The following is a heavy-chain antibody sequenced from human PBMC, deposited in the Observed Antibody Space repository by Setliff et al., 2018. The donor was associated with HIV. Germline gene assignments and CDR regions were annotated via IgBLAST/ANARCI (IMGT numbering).Heavy chain of an antibody. CDR1: DGSFSGYY. V-gene: IGHV4-34*01. Sequence: SETLSLTCAVYDGSFSGYYWSWIRQPPGQGLEWIGEIDHSGSTNYNPSLKSRVTISVDKSKNQFSLKLSSVTAADTAMYYCARHKWATPDAFDIWGQGTMVTVSS. J-gene: IGHJ3*02. D-gene: IGHD2-8*01. CDR2: IDHSGST. CDR3: ARHKWATPDAFDI.